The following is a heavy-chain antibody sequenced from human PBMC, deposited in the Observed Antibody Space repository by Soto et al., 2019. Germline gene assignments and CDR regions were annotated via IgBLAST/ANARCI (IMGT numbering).Heavy chain of an antibody. D-gene: IGHD1-26*01. Sequence: EVQLVESGGGLVQPGGSLRLSCAASGFIFSNYDMHWVRQTTGKGLEWVSGIGTLGDTYYSGSVKGRFIISRENAKDSIHLQMNSMRAEDTAVYYCARYRWVGASSSQDVGMDVWGQGTTVTVSS. J-gene: IGHJ6*02. V-gene: IGHV3-13*01. CDR1: GFIFSNYD. CDR3: ARYRWVGASSSQDVGMDV. CDR2: IGTLGDT.